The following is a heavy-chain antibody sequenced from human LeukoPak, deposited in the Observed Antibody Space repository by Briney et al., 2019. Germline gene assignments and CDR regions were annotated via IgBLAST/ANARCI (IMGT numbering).Heavy chain of an antibody. CDR3: ARELTGSNWFDP. CDR2: IIPIFGTA. CDR1: GYTFTGYY. D-gene: IGHD7-27*01. J-gene: IGHJ5*02. Sequence: ASVKVSCKASGYTFTGYYMHWGRQAPGQGLEWMGGIIPIFGTANYAQKFQGRVTITADESTSTAYMELSSLRSEDTAVYYCARELTGSNWFDPWGQGTLVTVSS. V-gene: IGHV1-69*13.